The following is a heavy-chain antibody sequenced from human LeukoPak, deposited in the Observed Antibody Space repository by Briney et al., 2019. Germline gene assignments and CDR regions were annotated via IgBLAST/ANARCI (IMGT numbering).Heavy chain of an antibody. V-gene: IGHV1-2*06. J-gene: IGHJ5*02. Sequence: ASVKVSCKASGYTFTGYYMHWVRQAPGQGLEWMGQINPNSGGTNYAQKFQGRVTMTRDTSISTAYMELSRLRSDDTAVYYCARGPGLGANWFDPWGQGTLVTVSS. CDR1: GYTFTGYY. D-gene: IGHD3-10*01. CDR2: INPNSGGT. CDR3: ARGPGLGANWFDP.